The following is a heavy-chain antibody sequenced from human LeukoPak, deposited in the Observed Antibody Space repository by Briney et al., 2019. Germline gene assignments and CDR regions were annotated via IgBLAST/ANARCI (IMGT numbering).Heavy chain of an antibody. V-gene: IGHV3-23*01. CDR2: ISASGENT. CDR1: GFTFSSYA. J-gene: IGHJ6*02. D-gene: IGHD2-2*01. Sequence: GGSLRLSCAASGFTFSSYAMTWVRQAPGKGLEWVSAISASGENTYYADSVKGRFTISRDNSKNTLYLQMISLRAEDTAVYYCAKYCTSSSCYLSIYYGMDVWGQGTTVTVSS. CDR3: AKYCTSSSCYLSIYYGMDV.